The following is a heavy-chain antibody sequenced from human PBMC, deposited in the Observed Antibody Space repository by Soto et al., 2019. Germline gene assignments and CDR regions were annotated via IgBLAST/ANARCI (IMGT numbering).Heavy chain of an antibody. CDR2: INDGGTT. D-gene: IGHD6-13*01. J-gene: IGHJ4*02. CDR3: ARGVPGYSSSWYAY. V-gene: IGHV4-34*01. Sequence: SETLSLTCAVYGGSFSGHYWSWIRQPPGKGLEWIGEINDGGTTNYNPSLKSRVIISVDTSKNQFSLKLRSVTAADTAVYYCARGVPGYSSSWYAYWGQGTLVTVSS. CDR1: GGSFSGHY.